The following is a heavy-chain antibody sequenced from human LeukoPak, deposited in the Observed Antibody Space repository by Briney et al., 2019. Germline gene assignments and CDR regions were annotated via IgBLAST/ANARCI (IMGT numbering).Heavy chain of an antibody. D-gene: IGHD3-22*01. CDR1: GYTFTSYA. Sequence: ASGKVSCKASGYTFTSYAMHWVRQAPGQRLEWMGWSNAGNGNTKYSQEFQGRVTITRDTSASTAYIELSSLRSEDMAVYYCARAYNYYDSSGYYLGYYFDYWGQGTLVTVSS. V-gene: IGHV1-3*02. J-gene: IGHJ4*02. CDR2: SNAGNGNT. CDR3: ARAYNYYDSSGYYLGYYFDY.